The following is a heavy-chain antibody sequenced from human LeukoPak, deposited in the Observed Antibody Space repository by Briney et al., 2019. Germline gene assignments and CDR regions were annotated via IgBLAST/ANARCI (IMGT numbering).Heavy chain of an antibody. CDR1: GFTFSSYG. J-gene: IGHJ4*02. CDR3: AKDLPPRGGYSYGHPSAFDY. D-gene: IGHD5-18*01. Sequence: GGSLRLSCAASGFTFSSYGMHWVRQAPGKGLEWVAVISYDGSNKYYADSVKGRFTISRDNSKNTLYLQMNSLRAEDTAVYYCAKDLPPRGGYSYGHPSAFDYWGQGTLVTVSS. CDR2: ISYDGSNK. V-gene: IGHV3-30*18.